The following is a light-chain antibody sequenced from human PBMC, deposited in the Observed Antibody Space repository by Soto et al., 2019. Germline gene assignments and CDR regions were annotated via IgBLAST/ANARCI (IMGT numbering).Light chain of an antibody. CDR2: GAS. J-gene: IGKJ2*01. Sequence: EIQLTQSPGTLSSTPGERATLSCRASQSVSNNYFAWYQQKPGQAPRLLIYGASSRATGIPDRFSGSGSGTDVTLTISRLEPEDFAVYYCQQYAYSPRTFGRGTKVDIK. CDR3: QQYAYSPRT. CDR1: QSVSNNY. V-gene: IGKV3-20*01.